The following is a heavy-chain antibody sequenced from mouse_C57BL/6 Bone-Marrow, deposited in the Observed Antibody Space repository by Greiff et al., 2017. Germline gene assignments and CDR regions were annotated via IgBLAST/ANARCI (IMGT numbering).Heavy chain of an antibody. CDR2: INPNYGTT. Sequence: VQLKQSGPELVKPGASVKISCKASGYSFTDYNMNWVKQSNGQSLEWIGVINPNYGTTSYNQKFKGKATLTVDQSSSTAYMQLNSLTSEYSAVYYCARGYDYDYAMDYWGQGTSVTVSS. D-gene: IGHD2-4*01. CDR1: GYSFTDYN. J-gene: IGHJ4*01. CDR3: ARGYDYDYAMDY. V-gene: IGHV1-39*01.